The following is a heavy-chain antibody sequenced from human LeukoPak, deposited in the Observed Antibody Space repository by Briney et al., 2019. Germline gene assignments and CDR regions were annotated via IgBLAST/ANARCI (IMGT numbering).Heavy chain of an antibody. CDR1: GGSFSGYY. V-gene: IGHV4-34*01. CDR3: ARGPSFGGVIVRPRAVDY. J-gene: IGHJ4*02. D-gene: IGHD3-16*02. Sequence: SETLSLTCAVYGGSFSGYYWSWIRQPPGKGLEWIGEINHSGSTNYNPSLKSRVTISVDTSKNQFSLKLSSVTAADTAVYYCARGPSFGGVIVRPRAVDYGGQGTLVTVSS. CDR2: INHSGST.